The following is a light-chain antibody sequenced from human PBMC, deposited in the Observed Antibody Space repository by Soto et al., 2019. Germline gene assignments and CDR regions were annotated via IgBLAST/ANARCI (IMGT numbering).Light chain of an antibody. CDR3: QQYNDWFSIT. CDR1: HNINNY. Sequence: DIQMTQSPSSLSASVGDRVTITCRASHNINNYLSWYQQKPGKAPKLLIYAASSLQSGVASRFSGSGSATDFTLTISSLQPEDFGVYYCQQYNDWFSITFGQGTRLEIK. J-gene: IGKJ5*01. CDR2: AAS. V-gene: IGKV1-39*01.